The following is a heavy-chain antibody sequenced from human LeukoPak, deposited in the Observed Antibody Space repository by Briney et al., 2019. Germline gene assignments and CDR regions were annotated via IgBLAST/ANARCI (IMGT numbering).Heavy chain of an antibody. V-gene: IGHV4/OR15-8*01. CDR2: IYHSGGA. J-gene: IGHJ4*02. CDR1: GVPIASHSW. D-gene: IGHD1-14*01. Sequence: SDTLSLTCAVSGVPIASHSWWSWVRQPPGKGLEWIGEIYHSGGANYKPSLKSRVTMSVDTSNNHFSLKLTSVTAADTAVYFCAYNRDFALDNWGQGTLVTVSS. CDR3: AYNRDFALDN.